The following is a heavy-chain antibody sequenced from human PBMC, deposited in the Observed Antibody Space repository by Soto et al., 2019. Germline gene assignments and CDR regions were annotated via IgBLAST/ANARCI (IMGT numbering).Heavy chain of an antibody. CDR1: GYIFTSYV. Sequence: QVQLVQSGAEVKEPGASVKVSCRTSGYIFTSYVIHWVRQATGQRLEWMGWINGGNGDTKYSQKFQGRVTITRDTPASTVYMELSSLRSEDTTVYYCARSRSGWPKNPHYAMDVWGQGTTVTVSS. CDR3: ARSRSGWPKNPHYAMDV. J-gene: IGHJ6*02. CDR2: INGGNGDT. D-gene: IGHD6-19*01. V-gene: IGHV1-3*01.